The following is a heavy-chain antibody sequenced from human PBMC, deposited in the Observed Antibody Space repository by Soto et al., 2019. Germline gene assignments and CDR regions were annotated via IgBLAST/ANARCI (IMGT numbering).Heavy chain of an antibody. J-gene: IGHJ4*02. D-gene: IGHD7-27*01. CDR1: GGSFSGYY. CDR2: INHSGST. CDR3: ARGWGRVFDY. V-gene: IGHV4-34*01. Sequence: QVQLQQWGAGLLKPSETLSLTCAVYGGSFSGYYWNWIRQPPGKGLEWIGEINHSGSTNYNPSLKSRVTLSVETSKHQSSLKLSSVTAADTAVYYCARGWGRVFDYWGQGTLVTVSS.